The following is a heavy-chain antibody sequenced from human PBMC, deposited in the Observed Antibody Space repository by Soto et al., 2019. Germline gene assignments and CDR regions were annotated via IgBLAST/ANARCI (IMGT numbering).Heavy chain of an antibody. J-gene: IGHJ6*02. CDR3: ASGGGYYSYFYGMDG. CDR1: GGTFSSYA. CDR2: IIPIFGTA. Sequence: QVQLVQSGAEVKKPGSSVKVSCKASGGTFSSYAISWVRQAPGQGLAWMGGIIPIFGTANYAQKIQGRVTITADESTSTAYKVLSSLRSEDTAVYYCASGGGYYSYFYGMDGWGQGTTVTVSS. V-gene: IGHV1-69*01. D-gene: IGHD3-10*01.